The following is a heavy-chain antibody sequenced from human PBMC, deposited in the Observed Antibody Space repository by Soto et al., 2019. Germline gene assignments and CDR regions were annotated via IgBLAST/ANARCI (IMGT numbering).Heavy chain of an antibody. CDR3: TRGGIAAAAPPDC. V-gene: IGHV4-31*03. D-gene: IGHD6-13*01. CDR2: IYYSGST. J-gene: IGHJ4*02. Sequence: PSETLSLTCTVSGGSISSGGYYWSWIRQHPGKGLEWIGYIYYSGSTYYNPSLKSRVTISVDTSKNQFSLKLSSVTAADTAVYYCTRGGIAAAAPPDCWGQGTLVTVSS. CDR1: GGSISSGGYY.